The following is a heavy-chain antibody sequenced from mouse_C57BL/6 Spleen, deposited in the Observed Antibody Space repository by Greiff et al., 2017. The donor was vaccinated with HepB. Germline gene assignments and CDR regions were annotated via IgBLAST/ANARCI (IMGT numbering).Heavy chain of an antibody. CDR3: TSGTTVVATPFDY. D-gene: IGHD1-1*01. CDR1: GYTFTDYE. Sequence: VKLMESGAELVRPGASVTLSCKASGYTFTDYEMHWVKQTPVHGLEWIGAIDPETGGTAYNQKFKGKAILTADKSSSTAYMELRSLTSEDSAVYYCTSGTTVVATPFDYWGQGTTLTVSS. CDR2: IDPETGGT. J-gene: IGHJ2*01. V-gene: IGHV1-15*01.